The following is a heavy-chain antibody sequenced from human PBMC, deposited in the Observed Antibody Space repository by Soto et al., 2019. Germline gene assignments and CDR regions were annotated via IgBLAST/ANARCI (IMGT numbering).Heavy chain of an antibody. J-gene: IGHJ3*02. Sequence: GGSLRLSCAASGFTFDDYTMHWVRQAPGKGLEWVSLISWDGGSTYYADSVKGRFTISRDNSKNSLYLQMNSLRTEDTALYYCAIISAGSGSYYKANDAFDIWGQGTMVTVSS. CDR2: ISWDGGST. D-gene: IGHD3-10*01. CDR3: AIISAGSGSYYKANDAFDI. V-gene: IGHV3-43*01. CDR1: GFTFDDYT.